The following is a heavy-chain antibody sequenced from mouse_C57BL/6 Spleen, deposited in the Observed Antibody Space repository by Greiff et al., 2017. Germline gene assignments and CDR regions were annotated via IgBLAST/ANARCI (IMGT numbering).Heavy chain of an antibody. CDR1: GFTFTDYY. Sequence: DVKLVESGGGLVQPGGSLSLSCAASGFTFTDYYMSWVRQPPGKALEWLGFIRNKANGYTTEYSASVKGRFTISRDNSQSILYLQMNALRAEDSATYYCARSTRCWEPFAYWGQGTLVTVSA. D-gene: IGHD4-1*01. CDR3: ARSTRCWEPFAY. J-gene: IGHJ3*01. CDR2: IRNKANGYTT. V-gene: IGHV7-3*01.